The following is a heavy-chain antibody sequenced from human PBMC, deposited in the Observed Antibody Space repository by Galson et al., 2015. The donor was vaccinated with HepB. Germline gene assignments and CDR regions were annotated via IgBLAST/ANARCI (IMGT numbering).Heavy chain of an antibody. J-gene: IGHJ6*02. CDR2: IKSKTDGGTT. Sequence: SLRLSCAASGFTFSNAWMSWVRQAPGKGLEWVGRIKSKTDGGTTDYAAPVKGRFTIPRDDSKNTLYLQMNSLKTEDTAVYYCTTGPNNWILLIEAYYYGMDVWGQGTTVTVSS. D-gene: IGHD1-20*01. CDR1: GFTFSNAW. V-gene: IGHV3-15*01. CDR3: TTGPNNWILLIEAYYYGMDV.